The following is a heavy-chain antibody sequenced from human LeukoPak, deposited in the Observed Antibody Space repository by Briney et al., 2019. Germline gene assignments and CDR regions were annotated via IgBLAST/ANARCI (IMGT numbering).Heavy chain of an antibody. CDR1: GGSISSNTYY. V-gene: IGHV4-39*01. Sequence: SETLSLTCTVSGGSISSNTYYWGWIRQPPGKGLEWIGSIYYSGSTYYNPSLKSRVTISVDTSKNQFSLKLGSVTAADTAVYYCASLPAAMSYYYYYMDVWGKGTTVTISS. J-gene: IGHJ6*03. CDR3: ASLPAAMSYYYYYMDV. D-gene: IGHD2-2*01. CDR2: IYYSGST.